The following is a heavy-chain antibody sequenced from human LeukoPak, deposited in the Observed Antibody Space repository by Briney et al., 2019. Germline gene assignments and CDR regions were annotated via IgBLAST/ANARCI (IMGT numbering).Heavy chain of an antibody. CDR1: GFTFIDAW. J-gene: IGHJ5*01. Sequence: GGSLRLSCAAHGFTFIDAWMTWVRQAPGKWLECVGRIKGKTNSGATDYAAPVKGRFTISRDDSKNTLYLQMDSLTTEDTAVYYCSWSGFNWLASWGQGTLVTVSS. V-gene: IGHV3-15*01. CDR2: IKGKTNSGAT. D-gene: IGHD3-3*01. CDR3: SWSGFNWLAS.